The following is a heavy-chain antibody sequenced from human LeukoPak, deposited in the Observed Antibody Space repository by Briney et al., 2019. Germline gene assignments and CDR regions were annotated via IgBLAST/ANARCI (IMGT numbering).Heavy chain of an antibody. V-gene: IGHV1-69*10. D-gene: IGHD6-13*01. CDR2: IIPILGIA. Sequence: SVTVSFKCSGGTFICYAISWVRQAPGQGLEWMGRIIPILGIANYAQKFQGRVTITADKSTSTAYMELSSLRAEDTAVYYCAKVEGIAAAGSADYWGQGTLVTVSS. J-gene: IGHJ4*02. CDR1: GGTFICYA. CDR3: AKVEGIAAAGSADY.